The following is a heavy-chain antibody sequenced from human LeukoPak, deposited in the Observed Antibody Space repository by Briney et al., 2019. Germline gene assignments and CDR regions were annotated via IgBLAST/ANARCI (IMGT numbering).Heavy chain of an antibody. CDR1: GRSISSYY. J-gene: IGHJ5*02. CDR2: THYSGST. D-gene: IGHD6-19*01. Sequence: TSETLSLPCTVSGRSISSYYWSWIRQPPGKGLEWIGYTHYSGSTNYNPSLKSRVTISVDTSKNQFSLKLRPVTAADTAVYYCVRGGGWDAWFDPWGQGTLVTVSS. CDR3: VRGGGWDAWFDP. V-gene: IGHV4-59*01.